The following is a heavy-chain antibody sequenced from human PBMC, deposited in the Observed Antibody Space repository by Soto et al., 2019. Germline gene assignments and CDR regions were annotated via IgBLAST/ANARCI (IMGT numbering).Heavy chain of an antibody. D-gene: IGHD3-22*01. CDR1: GYTFTSYY. CDR2: INTSGGST. CDR3: ARALLGGLYDSSGYCDY. J-gene: IGHJ4*02. V-gene: IGHV1-46*01. Sequence: QVQLVQSGAEVKKPGASVKVSCKASGYTFTSYYMHWVRQAPGQGLEWMGIINTSGGSTSYAQKFKGRVTMTRDTSTSTVYMELSSLRSEDTAVYYCARALLGGLYDSSGYCDYWGQGTLVTVSS.